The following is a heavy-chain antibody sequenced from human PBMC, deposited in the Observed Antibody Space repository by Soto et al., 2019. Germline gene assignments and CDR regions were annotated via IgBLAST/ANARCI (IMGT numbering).Heavy chain of an antibody. Sequence: ASVKGSCKASGYTFTSYYMHWVRQAPGQGLECMGIINPSGGSTSYAQKFQGRVTMTRDTSTGTVYMELSSLRSEDTAVYYCAADGPSGDYLFRYYYYYGMDVWGQGTTVTVSS. CDR2: INPSGGST. CDR1: GYTFTSYY. CDR3: AADGPSGDYLFRYYYYYGMDV. D-gene: IGHD4-17*01. J-gene: IGHJ6*02. V-gene: IGHV1-46*01.